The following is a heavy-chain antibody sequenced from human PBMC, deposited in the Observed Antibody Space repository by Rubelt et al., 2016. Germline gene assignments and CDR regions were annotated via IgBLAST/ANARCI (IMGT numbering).Heavy chain of an antibody. V-gene: IGHV3-33*01. D-gene: IGHD3-10*01. J-gene: IGHJ6*02. CDR3: ARQRRHMTSRKSLYGFDV. CDR1: YR. CDR2: IWSDGSKK. Sequence: YRMHWVRQAPGKGLEWLAFIWSDGSKKYYTDSVKGRFTISRDNSRSTLYLQLSSLRAGDTAVYYCARQRRHMTSRKSLYGFDVWGQGTTVTVSS.